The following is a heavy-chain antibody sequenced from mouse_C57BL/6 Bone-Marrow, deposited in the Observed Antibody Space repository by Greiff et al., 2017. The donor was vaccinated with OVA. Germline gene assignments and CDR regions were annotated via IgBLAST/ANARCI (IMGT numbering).Heavy chain of an antibody. CDR3: ARERNDYGDGYYAMDY. J-gene: IGHJ4*01. CDR1: GYTFTSYW. CDR2: IHPNSGST. V-gene: IGHV1-64*01. Sequence: VQLQQPGAELVKPGASVKLSCKASGYTFTSYWMHWVKQRPGQGLEWIGMIHPNSGSTNYNEKFKSKATLTVDKSSSTAYMQLSSLTSEDSAVYYCARERNDYGDGYYAMDYWGQGTSVTVSS. D-gene: IGHD2-4*01.